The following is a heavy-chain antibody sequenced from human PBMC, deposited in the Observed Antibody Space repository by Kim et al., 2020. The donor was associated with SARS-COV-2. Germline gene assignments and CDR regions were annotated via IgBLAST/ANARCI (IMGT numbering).Heavy chain of an antibody. CDR2: ISWNSGRI. Sequence: GGSLRLSCAASGFTFDDYAMHWVRQAPGKGLDWVSGISWNSGRIGYADSVEGRFTISRDNAKNSLYLQMNSLRAEDTALYYCAKDIGTTWENFQQWGQGTLVTVSS. V-gene: IGHV3-9*01. J-gene: IGHJ1*01. CDR1: GFTFDDYA. CDR3: AKDIGTTWENFQQ.